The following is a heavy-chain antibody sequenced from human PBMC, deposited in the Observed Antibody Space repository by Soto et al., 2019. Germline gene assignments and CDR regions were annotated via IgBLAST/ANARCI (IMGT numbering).Heavy chain of an antibody. V-gene: IGHV2-5*02. CDR2: IFWDDGK. CDR1: GFSLSTSGVG. D-gene: IGHD1-26*01. CDR3: AHRRWDHSADY. J-gene: IGHJ4*02. Sequence: QITLKESGPPLVKPTQTLTLTCTFSGFSLSTSGVGVGWIRQPPGKALEWLALIFWDDGKRYSPSLKSRLTITKDTSNSQVVLTMTNMDPVDTATYYCAHRRWDHSADYWGQGTLVTVSS.